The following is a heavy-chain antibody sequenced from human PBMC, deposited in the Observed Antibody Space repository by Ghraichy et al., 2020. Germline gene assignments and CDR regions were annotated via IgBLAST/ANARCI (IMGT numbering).Heavy chain of an antibody. Sequence: ASVKVSCQASGYSFTSYGITWVRQAPGQGLEWMGWISGYNGKIYDAQKFQGRVTMTTDTPTRTAYMELRSLRSDDTAVYYCARGTGDADSGWKVRYFDLWVRGTLVTVSS. CDR1: GYSFTSYG. J-gene: IGHJ2*01. CDR3: ARGTGDADSGWKVRYFDL. CDR2: ISGYNGKI. D-gene: IGHD7-27*01. V-gene: IGHV1-18*01.